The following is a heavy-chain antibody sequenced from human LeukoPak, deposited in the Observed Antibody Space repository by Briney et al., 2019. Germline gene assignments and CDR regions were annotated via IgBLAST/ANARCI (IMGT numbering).Heavy chain of an antibody. CDR2: IYYSGST. J-gene: IGHJ6*02. CDR1: GGSISSYY. V-gene: IGHV4-59*12. CDR3: AKDHQQLAFYYGMDV. D-gene: IGHD6-13*01. Sequence: SETLSLTCTVSGGSISSYYWSWIRQPPGKGLEWIGYIYYSGSTNYNPSLKSRVTISVDTSKNQFSLKLSSVTAADTAVYYCAKDHQQLAFYYGMDVWGQGTTVTVSS.